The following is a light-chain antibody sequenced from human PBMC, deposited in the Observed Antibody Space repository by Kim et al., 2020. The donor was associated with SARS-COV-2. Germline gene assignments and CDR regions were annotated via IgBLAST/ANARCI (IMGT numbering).Light chain of an antibody. V-gene: IGLV2-8*01. CDR2: EVS. Sequence: QSVTISCTGTSSDVGGYNYVSWYQQHPGKAPKLMISEVSKRPSGVPDRFSGSKSGNTASLTVSGLQAEDEADYYCSSYAGSNNYVFGTGTKVTVL. CDR3: SSYAGSNNYV. J-gene: IGLJ1*01. CDR1: SSDVGGYNY.